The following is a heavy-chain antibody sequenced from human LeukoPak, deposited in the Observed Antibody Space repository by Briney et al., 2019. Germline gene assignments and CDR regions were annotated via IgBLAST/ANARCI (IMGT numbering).Heavy chain of an antibody. CDR3: ARVSRRYYDILTGYYNVPDFDY. Sequence: EASVKVSCKASGGTFSSYAISWVRQAPGQGLEWMGGIIPIFGTANYAQKFQGRVTITADESTSTAYMELSSLRSEDTAVYYCARVSRRYYDILTGYYNVPDFDYWGQGTLVTVSS. CDR1: GGTFSSYA. D-gene: IGHD3-9*01. J-gene: IGHJ4*02. CDR2: IIPIFGTA. V-gene: IGHV1-69*13.